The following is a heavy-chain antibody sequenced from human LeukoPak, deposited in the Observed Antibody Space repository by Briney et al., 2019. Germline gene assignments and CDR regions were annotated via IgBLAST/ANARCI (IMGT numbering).Heavy chain of an antibody. CDR1: RGSISSYY. CDR2: IYYSGST. Sequence: PSETLSLTCTLSRGSISSYYWSWIRQPPGKGLEWIGYIYYSGSTNYNPSLKSRVTISVDTSKNQFSLKLSSVTAADTAVYYCARDSLRFFDYWGQGTLVTVSS. D-gene: IGHD3-3*01. V-gene: IGHV4-59*01. CDR3: ARDSLRFFDY. J-gene: IGHJ4*02.